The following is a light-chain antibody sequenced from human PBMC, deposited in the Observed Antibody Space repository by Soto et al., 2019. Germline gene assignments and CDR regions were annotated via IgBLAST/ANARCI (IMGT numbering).Light chain of an antibody. J-gene: IGLJ1*01. Sequence: QTVVTQEASFSVSPGGTVTLTCVLISGSVSTSNNPSWYQQTPGQAPRTLIYGTTSRSSGVPDHFSGSLLGNKAALTNTGAQADDESDYYCALLMGNGISVFGPGTKVTVL. V-gene: IGLV8-61*01. CDR2: GTT. CDR3: ALLMGNGISV. CDR1: SGSVSTSNN.